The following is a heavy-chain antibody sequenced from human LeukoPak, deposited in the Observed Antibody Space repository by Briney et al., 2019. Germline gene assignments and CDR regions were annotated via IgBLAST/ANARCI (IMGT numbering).Heavy chain of an antibody. CDR1: GGTFSSYA. CDR3: ARWFGGTIDY. V-gene: IGHV1-8*02. D-gene: IGHD3-10*01. CDR2: MNPNSGNT. Sequence: GASVKVSCKASGGTFSSYAINWVRQAAGQGLEWMGWMNPNSGNTGYAQKFQDRVTMTRNTSISTAYMELSSLRSEDTAMYYCARWFGGTIDYWGQGTLVTVSS. J-gene: IGHJ4*02.